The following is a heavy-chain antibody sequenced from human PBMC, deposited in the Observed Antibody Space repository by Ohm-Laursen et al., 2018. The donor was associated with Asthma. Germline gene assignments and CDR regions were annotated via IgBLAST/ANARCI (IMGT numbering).Heavy chain of an antibody. V-gene: IGHV3-21*01. CDR3: ARIGPEWELPGREYSLHH. CDR1: RYTFSRYS. Sequence: SLRLSCAASRYTFSRYSIHWVRQVPGKGLEWVASISTASTFIYYADSVRGRFTTSRDNAKNSVYLQMNSLRAEDTALYYCARIGPEWELPGREYSLHHWGQGTLATVSS. J-gene: IGHJ1*01. D-gene: IGHD1-26*01. CDR2: ISTASTFI.